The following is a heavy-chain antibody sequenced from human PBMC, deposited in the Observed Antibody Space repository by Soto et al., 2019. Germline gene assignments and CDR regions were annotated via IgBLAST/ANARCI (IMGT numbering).Heavy chain of an antibody. D-gene: IGHD3-3*01. CDR1: GGSMSSYY. Sequence: PSETLSLTFTVSGGSMSSYYWSWIREPPLNVLEWIGYIYYSGSTNYNPSLKSRVAISVDTSKNQFSVKLSSVTAADTAVYYCASCHRSGPSSYYYYHRMDVWAQATTVTASS. V-gene: IGHV4-59*01. CDR2: IYYSGST. J-gene: IGHJ6*02. CDR3: ASCHRSGPSSYYYYHRMDV.